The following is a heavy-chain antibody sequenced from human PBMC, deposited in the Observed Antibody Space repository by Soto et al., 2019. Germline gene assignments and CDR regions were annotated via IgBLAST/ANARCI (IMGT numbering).Heavy chain of an antibody. CDR3: AKVTGYCTSASCRRDYYYYYGMDV. J-gene: IGHJ6*02. CDR2: IAYDGSDK. D-gene: IGHD2-2*01. Sequence: LRLSCAASGFSFSTYGMHWVRQAPGKGLEWVAVIAYDGSDKYYADSVKGRFSISRDNSKNTLYLQMNSLRAEDMAVYYCAKVTGYCTSASCRRDYYYYYGMDVWGQGTPVTVSS. V-gene: IGHV3-30*18. CDR1: GFSFSTYG.